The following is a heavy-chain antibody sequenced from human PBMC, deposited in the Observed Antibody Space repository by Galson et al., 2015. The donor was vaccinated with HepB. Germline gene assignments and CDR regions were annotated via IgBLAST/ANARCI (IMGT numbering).Heavy chain of an antibody. V-gene: IGHV3-48*01. CDR3: AGYGAYYFDY. D-gene: IGHD5-18*01. Sequence: SLRLSCAASGFTFSSYSMNWVRQAPGKGLEWVSYISSSSSTIYYADSVKGRFTISRDNAKNSLYLQMNSLRAEDTAVYYCAGYGAYYFDYWGQGTLVTVSS. CDR1: GFTFSSYS. J-gene: IGHJ4*02. CDR2: ISSSSSTI.